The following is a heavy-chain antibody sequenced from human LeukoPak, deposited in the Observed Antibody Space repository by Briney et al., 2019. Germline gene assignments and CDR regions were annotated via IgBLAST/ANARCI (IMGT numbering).Heavy chain of an antibody. J-gene: IGHJ4*02. CDR2: IYYSGST. CDR1: GGSISSYY. Sequence: SETLSLTCTVSGGSISSYYWSWIRQPPGKGLEWIGYIYYSGSTNYNPSLKSRVTISVDKSKNQFSLKLSSVPAADTAVYYCARGDYRLFDYWGQGTLVTVSS. V-gene: IGHV4-59*01. CDR3: ARGDYRLFDY. D-gene: IGHD4-17*01.